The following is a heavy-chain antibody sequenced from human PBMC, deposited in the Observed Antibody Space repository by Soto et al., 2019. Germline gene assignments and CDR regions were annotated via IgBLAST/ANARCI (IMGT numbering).Heavy chain of an antibody. CDR1: GFTFDDYA. Sequence: GGSLRLSCTASGFTFDDYAVHWVRQAPGKGLEWVSLISWDGGSTYYADSVKGRFTISRDNSKNSLYLQMNSLRAEDTALYYCAKDAFRGYSALDAFDIWGQGTMVTVSS. CDR2: ISWDGGST. J-gene: IGHJ3*02. V-gene: IGHV3-43D*03. CDR3: AKDAFRGYSALDAFDI. D-gene: IGHD5-12*01.